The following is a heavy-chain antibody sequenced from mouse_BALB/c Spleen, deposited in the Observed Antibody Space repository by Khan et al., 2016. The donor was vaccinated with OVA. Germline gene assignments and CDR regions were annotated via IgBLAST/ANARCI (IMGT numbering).Heavy chain of an antibody. CDR2: ISYSGST. Sequence: EVQLQESGPGLVKPSQSLSLTCTVTGYSITSDYAWNWIRQFPGNKLEWMGYISYSGSTNYNPSLKSRFSITRDTSKNQFFLQLNSVTTEDTATYYCEGLRRGYFNYWGQGTTLTVSS. CDR1: GYSITSDYA. CDR3: EGLRRGYFNY. V-gene: IGHV3-2*02. J-gene: IGHJ2*01.